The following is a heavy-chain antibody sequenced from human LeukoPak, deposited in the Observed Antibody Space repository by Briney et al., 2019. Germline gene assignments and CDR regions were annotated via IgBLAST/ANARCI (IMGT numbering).Heavy chain of an antibody. D-gene: IGHD5-18*01. CDR3: ARDGYSYGNVDY. CDR2: IIPIFGTA. V-gene: IGHV1-69*13. Sequence: SVKVSFKASGGTFSSYAISWVRQAPGHGLEWMGGIIPIFGTANYAQKFQGRVTITADESTSTAYMELSSLRSEDTAVYYCARDGYSYGNVDYWGQGTLVTVPS. CDR1: GGTFSSYA. J-gene: IGHJ4*02.